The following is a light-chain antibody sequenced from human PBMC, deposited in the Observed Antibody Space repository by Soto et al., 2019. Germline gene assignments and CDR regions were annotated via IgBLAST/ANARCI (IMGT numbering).Light chain of an antibody. CDR2: GAS. Sequence: EIVLTQSPGTLSLSPGERATLSCRASQSVSSSYLAWYQQNRGQAPRLLIYGASSRATGIQDRFSGSGSGTDFTLTISRLEPEDFAVYYCQQYGSSRWTFGQGTKVDIK. J-gene: IGKJ1*01. V-gene: IGKV3-20*01. CDR3: QQYGSSRWT. CDR1: QSVSSSY.